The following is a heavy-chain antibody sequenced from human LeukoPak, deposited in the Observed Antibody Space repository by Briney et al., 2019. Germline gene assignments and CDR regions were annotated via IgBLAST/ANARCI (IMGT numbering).Heavy chain of an antibody. V-gene: IGHV3-30*04. CDR2: ISFDGNTK. CDR1: GFSFSRYG. CDR3: ARDWGEDDYDNSDSLYDGFDL. D-gene: IGHD3-22*01. Sequence: PGRSLSLSCATSGFSFSRYGFHWVRQAPGKGLEWVAVISFDGNTKYYADSVRGRMTISRDNPKNTLHLEMNSLRPEDTSVYYCARDWGEDDYDNSDSLYDGFDLWGQGTMVIVSA. J-gene: IGHJ3*01.